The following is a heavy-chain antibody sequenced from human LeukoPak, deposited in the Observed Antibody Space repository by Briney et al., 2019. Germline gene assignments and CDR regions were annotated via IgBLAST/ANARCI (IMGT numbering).Heavy chain of an antibody. V-gene: IGHV3-49*04. D-gene: IGHD1-26*01. CDR1: GFTFGDYA. Sequence: PGGSLRLSCTASGFTFGDYAMSWVRQAPGKGLEWVGFIRSKAYGGTTEYAASVKGRFMISRDDAKSIAYLQMNSLKTEDTAVYYCTRDPRGSYGPDAFDIWGQATRVTVSS. J-gene: IGHJ3*02. CDR2: IRSKAYGGTT. CDR3: TRDPRGSYGPDAFDI.